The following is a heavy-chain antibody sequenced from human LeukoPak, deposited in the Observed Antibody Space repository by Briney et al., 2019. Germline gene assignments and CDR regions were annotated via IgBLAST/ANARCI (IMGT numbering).Heavy chain of an antibody. CDR3: AKDLGGSPIVVVPAAIRGDY. CDR1: GFTFSSYA. D-gene: IGHD2-2*02. J-gene: IGHJ4*02. CDR2: ISGSGGST. V-gene: IGHV3-23*01. Sequence: GGSLRLSCVASGFTFSSYAMSWVRQAPGKGLEWVSAISGSGGSTYYADSVKGRFTISRDNSKNTLYLQMNSLRAEDTAVYYCAKDLGGSPIVVVPAAIRGDYWGQGTLVTVSS.